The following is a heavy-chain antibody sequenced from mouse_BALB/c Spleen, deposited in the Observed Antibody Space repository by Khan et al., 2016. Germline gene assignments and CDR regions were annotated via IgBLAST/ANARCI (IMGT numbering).Heavy chain of an antibody. Sequence: EVQLQESGPDLVKPSQSLSLTCTVAGYSITSGYSWHWIRQFPGSKLEWMGYIHYSANTNYNPSLKSRISITRDTAKNRLFLQLITVTTEDTATYDSARSTFYRYEVAMDYWGQETSVTASS. CDR1: GYSITSGYS. J-gene: IGHJ4*01. V-gene: IGHV3-1*02. D-gene: IGHD2-14*01. CDR3: ARSTFYRYEVAMDY. CDR2: IHYSANT.